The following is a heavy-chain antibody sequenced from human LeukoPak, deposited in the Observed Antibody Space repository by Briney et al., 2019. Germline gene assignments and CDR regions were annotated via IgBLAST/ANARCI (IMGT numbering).Heavy chain of an antibody. V-gene: IGHV1-18*01. CDR2: VSTYKNNT. CDR3: ARDPGSYRSDY. CDR1: GYTFTSYG. D-gene: IGHD3-16*02. Sequence: ASVKVSCKASGYTFTSYGISWVRQAPGQGLEWMGWVSTYKNNTNYAQKLQGRVTMTTDTSTKTAYTELMSLRSDDTAVYYCARDPGSYRSDYWGQGTLVTVSS. J-gene: IGHJ4*02.